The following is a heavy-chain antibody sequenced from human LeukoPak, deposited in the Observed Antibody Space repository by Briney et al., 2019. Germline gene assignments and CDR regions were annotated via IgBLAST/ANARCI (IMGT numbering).Heavy chain of an antibody. CDR1: GGTFSSYA. D-gene: IGHD6-13*01. CDR3: AREPHIAAAGTWFDY. J-gene: IGHJ4*02. Sequence: ASVKVSCKASGGTFSSYAISWVRQAPGQGLEWMGGIIPIFGTANYAQKFQGRVTITADESTSTAYMELSSLRSEDTAVYYCAREPHIAAAGTWFDYWGQGTLVTVSS. V-gene: IGHV1-69*13. CDR2: IIPIFGTA.